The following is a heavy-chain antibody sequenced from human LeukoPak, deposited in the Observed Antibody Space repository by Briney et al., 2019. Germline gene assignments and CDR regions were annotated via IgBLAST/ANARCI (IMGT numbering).Heavy chain of an antibody. CDR3: ARHESNQMATILNLDY. J-gene: IGHJ4*02. Sequence: PPETLSLTCSVSGVSLTNSSPYWGWVRQPPGRGLEWLGFIFYVKSTYYNPSLKSRITISVDMSKHQCSLKRRSVTAADTAVYYCARHESNQMATILNLDYWGRGTLLTLPS. CDR1: GVSLTNSSPY. V-gene: IGHV4-39*01. CDR2: IFYVKST. D-gene: IGHD5-24*01.